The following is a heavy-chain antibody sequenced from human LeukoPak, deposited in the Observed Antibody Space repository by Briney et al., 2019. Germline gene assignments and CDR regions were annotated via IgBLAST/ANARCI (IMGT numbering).Heavy chain of an antibody. CDR1: GYTFTGYY. V-gene: IGHV1-2*02. CDR2: INPNSGGT. D-gene: IGHD2-15*01. CDR3: ARAVYCSGGSCYPIDY. J-gene: IGHJ4*02. Sequence: GASVKVSCKASGYTFTGYYMHWVRQVPGQGLEWMGWINPNSGGTNYAQKFQGRVTMTRDTSISTAYMELSRLRSDDTAVYYCARAVYCSGGSCYPIDYWGQGTLVTVSS.